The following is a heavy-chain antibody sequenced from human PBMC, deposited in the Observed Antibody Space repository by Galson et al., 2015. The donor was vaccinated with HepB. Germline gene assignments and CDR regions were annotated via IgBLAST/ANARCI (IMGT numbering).Heavy chain of an antibody. CDR1: GYTFTNYY. Sequence: VKVSCKASGYTFTNYYMHWVQQAPGKGLEWMGLVDPEDGETIYAEKFQGRVTITADTSTDTAYMELSSLRSEDTAVYYCARDEEGYCISTSCYIFDYWGQGTLVTVAS. J-gene: IGHJ4*02. D-gene: IGHD2-2*02. V-gene: IGHV1-69-2*01. CDR2: VDPEDGET. CDR3: ARDEEGYCISTSCYIFDY.